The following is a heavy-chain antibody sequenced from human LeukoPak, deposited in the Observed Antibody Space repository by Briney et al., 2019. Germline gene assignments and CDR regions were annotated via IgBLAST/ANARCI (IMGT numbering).Heavy chain of an antibody. V-gene: IGHV1-58*01. J-gene: IGHJ3*02. CDR1: RFTFTSSA. Sequence: EASVKVFCKASRFTFTSSAVQWVRQARGQRLEWIGWIVVGSGNTNYAQKFQERVTITRDMSTSTAYMELSSLRSEDTAVYYCAAATTVTTVDAFDIWGQGTMVTVSS. CDR2: IVVGSGNT. CDR3: AAATTVTTVDAFDI. D-gene: IGHD4-17*01.